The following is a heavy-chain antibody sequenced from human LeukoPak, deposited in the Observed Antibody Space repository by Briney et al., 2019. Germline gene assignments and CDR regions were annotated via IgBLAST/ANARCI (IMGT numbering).Heavy chain of an antibody. V-gene: IGHV4-39*01. J-gene: IGHJ6*03. D-gene: IGHD3-3*01. CDR2: IYYTGST. CDR3: TRQPYCRGRTCNYWGSGVGYYYTDV. CDR1: GGSISSTDYY. Sequence: PSETLSLTCTVSGGSISSTDYYWGWIRQPPGKGLEWIGHIYYTGSTYYNTSLGSRITISVDTSKNQFSLKLSSVTAADTAVYYCTRQPYCRGRTCNYWGSGVGYYYTDVWGRGTTVTVSS.